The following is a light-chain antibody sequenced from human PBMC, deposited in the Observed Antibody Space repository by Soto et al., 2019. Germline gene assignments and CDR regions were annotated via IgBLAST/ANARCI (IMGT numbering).Light chain of an antibody. V-gene: IGKV1-5*03. CDR3: QQYTSYSRT. CDR2: KAS. CDR1: QSISSW. J-gene: IGKJ1*01. Sequence: DIPMTQSPSTLSASVGDSVTITCRASQSISSWLAWYQQKPGKVPNLLIYKASTLESGVPPRFSGSGSGTEFTLTIDSLQPDDFATYYCQQYTSYSRTFGQGTKVEIK.